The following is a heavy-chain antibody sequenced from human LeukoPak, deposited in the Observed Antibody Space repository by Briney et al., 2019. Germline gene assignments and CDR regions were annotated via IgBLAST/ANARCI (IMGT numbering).Heavy chain of an antibody. CDR2: IYYSGST. CDR3: ARGWIQLWSPTIFNWFDP. D-gene: IGHD5-18*01. CDR1: GGSISSYY. Sequence: SETLSLTYTVSGGSISSYYWSWIRQPPGKGLEWIGYIYYSGSTNYNPSLKSRVTISVDTSKNQFSLKLSSVTAADTAVYYCARGWIQLWSPTIFNWFDPWGQGTLVTVSS. V-gene: IGHV4-59*01. J-gene: IGHJ5*02.